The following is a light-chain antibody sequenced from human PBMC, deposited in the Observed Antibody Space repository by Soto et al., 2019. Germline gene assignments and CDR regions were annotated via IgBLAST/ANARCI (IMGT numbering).Light chain of an antibody. J-gene: IGKJ1*01. CDR2: KAS. V-gene: IGKV1-5*03. Sequence: DIQMTQSPSTLSASVRDRVTITCRASQSISSWLAWYQQKPGKAPKLLIYKASSLESGVPSRFSGSGSGIEFTLTISSLQPDDFATYYCQQYNRYWTFGQGTKVEIK. CDR3: QQYNRYWT. CDR1: QSISSW.